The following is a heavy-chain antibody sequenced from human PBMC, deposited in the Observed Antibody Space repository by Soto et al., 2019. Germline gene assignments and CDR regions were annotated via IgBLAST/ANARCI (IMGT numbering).Heavy chain of an antibody. CDR1: GFTFSSYA. Sequence: GGSLRLSCSASGFTFSSYAMHWVHQAPGKGLEWVAVIWYDGTNKYYADSVKGRFTISRDNSKSTLWLQMNSLRAEDTAVYYCARAYYYDSGAYQNAFDIWGQGTMVTVS. CDR2: IWYDGTNK. V-gene: IGHV3-33*08. J-gene: IGHJ3*02. D-gene: IGHD3-22*01. CDR3: ARAYYYDSGAYQNAFDI.